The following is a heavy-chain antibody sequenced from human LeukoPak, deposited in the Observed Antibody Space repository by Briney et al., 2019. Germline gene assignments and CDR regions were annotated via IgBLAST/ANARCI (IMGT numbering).Heavy chain of an antibody. D-gene: IGHD2-15*01. J-gene: IGHJ4*02. CDR2: IYYSGST. CDR3: ARDNTQAFFDY. CDR1: GDSVTRYY. V-gene: IGHV4-59*02. Sequence: PSETLSFTCTVSGDSVTRYYWSWIRQPPAKGMDWIGYIYYSGSTNYNPSLKSRVTISVDTSKNQFSLKLSSVTAADTAVYYCARDNTQAFFDYWGQGTLVTVSS.